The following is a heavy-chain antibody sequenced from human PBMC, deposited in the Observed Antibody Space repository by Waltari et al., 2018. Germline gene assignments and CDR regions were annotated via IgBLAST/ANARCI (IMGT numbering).Heavy chain of an antibody. D-gene: IGHD5-12*01. Sequence: QVQLVQSGAEVRKPGSSVRISCKPSGGTFSSWAFSWVRQAPGQGLECVGSVIPVFGTSSSAQRFQCRVSITADKATTTIHMALNSLTSDDAAVYYCAKESGGYDHPYFDQWGQGTLVTVSS. CDR3: AKESGGYDHPYFDQ. CDR2: VIPVFGTS. CDR1: GGTFSSWA. J-gene: IGHJ4*02. V-gene: IGHV1-69*14.